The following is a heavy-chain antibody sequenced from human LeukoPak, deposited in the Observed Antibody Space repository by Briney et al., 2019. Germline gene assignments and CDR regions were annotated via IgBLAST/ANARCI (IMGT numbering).Heavy chain of an antibody. CDR1: GFTFSSYA. D-gene: IGHD3-22*01. CDR3: ARAPPYYDSSAGAFDI. J-gene: IGHJ3*02. V-gene: IGHV3-23*01. Sequence: GGSLRLSCAASGFTFSSYAMSWVRQAPGKGLKWVSAISGSGGSTYYADSVKGRFTISRDNAKNSLYLQMNSLRAEDTAVYYCARAPPYYDSSAGAFDIWGQGTMVTVSS. CDR2: ISGSGGST.